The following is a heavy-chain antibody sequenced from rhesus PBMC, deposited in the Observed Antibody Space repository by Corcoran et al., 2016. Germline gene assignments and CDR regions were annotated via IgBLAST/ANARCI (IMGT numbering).Heavy chain of an antibody. D-gene: IGHD4-29*01. J-gene: IGHJ4*01. V-gene: IGHV4-173*01. CDR2: ISGSGGST. CDR1: GGSISSNY. Sequence: QLQLQESGPGLVKPSETLSLTCAVSGGSISSNYWSWIRQPPGKGLEWIGRISGSGGSTDYNPSLQCRVTISTDTSKNQFSLKLSSVTAADTAVYYCARSWGSRYYFDYWGQGVLVTVSS. CDR3: ARSWGSRYYFDY.